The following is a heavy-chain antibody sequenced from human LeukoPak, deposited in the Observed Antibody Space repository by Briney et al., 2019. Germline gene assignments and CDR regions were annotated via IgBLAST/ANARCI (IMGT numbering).Heavy chain of an antibody. J-gene: IGHJ4*02. V-gene: IGHV3-7*03. D-gene: IGHD3-9*01. Sequence: GGSLGLSCAASGFTFSSYWMSWVRQAPGKGLEWVANIKQDGSEKYYVDSVKGRFTISRDNAKNSLYLQMNSLRAEDTAVYYCARLHYDILTGYYGVFDYWGQGTLVTVSS. CDR3: ARLHYDILTGYYGVFDY. CDR2: IKQDGSEK. CDR1: GFTFSSYW.